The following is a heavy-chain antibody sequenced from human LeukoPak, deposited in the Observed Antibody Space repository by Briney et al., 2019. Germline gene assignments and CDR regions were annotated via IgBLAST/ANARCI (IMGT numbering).Heavy chain of an antibody. Sequence: GGSVRLFCAASGLPVSSYYMSWVRQAPGKGLEWVSVIFIGCMTYYADTVTGRFTISRDNSKNTLYLQMNSLRAEDTAVYCCARCLGGDYVSDTYWYFDLWGRGTLVTVSS. CDR3: ARCLGGDYVSDTYWYFDL. CDR1: GLPVSSYY. V-gene: IGHV3-53*01. D-gene: IGHD4-17*01. CDR2: IFIGCMT. J-gene: IGHJ2*01.